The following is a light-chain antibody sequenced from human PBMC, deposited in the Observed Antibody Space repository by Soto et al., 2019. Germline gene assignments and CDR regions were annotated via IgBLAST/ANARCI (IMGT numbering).Light chain of an antibody. CDR1: QSVTNNQ. V-gene: IGKV3-20*01. Sequence: EIVMTQSPGTLSLSPGERATLSCRASQSVTNNQLAWFRQKPGQAPRLLIYGASTRATGIPARFSGSGSGTDFTLTISRLESEDSAVYYCQHYGSSPGLTFGGGTKVDI. CDR2: GAS. CDR3: QHYGSSPGLT. J-gene: IGKJ4*01.